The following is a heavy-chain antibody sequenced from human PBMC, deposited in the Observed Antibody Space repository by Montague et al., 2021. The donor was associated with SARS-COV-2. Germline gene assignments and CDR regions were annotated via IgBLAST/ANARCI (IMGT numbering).Heavy chain of an antibody. Sequence: TNYNPSLKSRVSISLDTSKNQFSLRLNSVTAADTAVYYCATAVTTRMGWFYPWGQGTLVIVSS. D-gene: IGHD4-17*01. V-gene: IGHV4-59*12. CDR2: T. CDR3: ATAVTTRMGWFYP. J-gene: IGHJ5*02.